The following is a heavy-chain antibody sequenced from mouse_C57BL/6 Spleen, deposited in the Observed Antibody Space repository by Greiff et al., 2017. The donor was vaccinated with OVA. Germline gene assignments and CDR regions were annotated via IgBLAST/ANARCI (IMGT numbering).Heavy chain of an antibody. Sequence: EVKLVESGGGLVKPGGSLKLSCAASGFTFSDYGMHWVRQAPEKGLEWVAYISSGSSTIYYADTVKGRFTISRDNAKNTLFLQMTSLRSEDTAMYYCARRDCVEGHYFDYWGQGTTLTVSS. CDR3: ARRDCVEGHYFDY. CDR2: ISSGSSTI. CDR1: GFTFSDYG. J-gene: IGHJ2*01. D-gene: IGHD3-3*01. V-gene: IGHV5-17*01.